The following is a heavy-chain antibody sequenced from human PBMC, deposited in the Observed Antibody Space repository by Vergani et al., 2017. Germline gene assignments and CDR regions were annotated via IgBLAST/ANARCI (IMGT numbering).Heavy chain of an antibody. V-gene: IGHV4-39*01. CDR2: MDYSGST. CDR3: ARDAINYDVLTGYYIGLDS. Sequence: QVQLPESGPGLVKPSETLSLTCTVSGDSVISTDYHWGWIRQPPGKGLEWIGSMDYSGSTSYNPSLESRISISFETPKNQFSLRLTSVTAADTAVYYCARDAINYDVLTGYYIGLDSWGQGTLVTVSS. CDR1: GDSVISTDYH. J-gene: IGHJ4*02. D-gene: IGHD3-9*01.